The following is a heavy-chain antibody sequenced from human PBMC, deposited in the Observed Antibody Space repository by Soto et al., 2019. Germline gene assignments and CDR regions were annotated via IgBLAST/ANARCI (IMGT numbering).Heavy chain of an antibody. CDR2: ISYDGSNK. J-gene: IGHJ6*02. Sequence: ESGGGVVQPGRSVRLSCAASGFTFSSYAMHWVRQAPGKGLEWVAVISYDGSNKYYADSVKGRFTISRDNSKNTLYLQMNSLRAEDTAVYYCARETYYDFWSGPYYGMDVWGQGTTVTVSS. CDR1: GFTFSSYA. V-gene: IGHV3-30-3*01. D-gene: IGHD3-3*01. CDR3: ARETYYDFWSGPYYGMDV.